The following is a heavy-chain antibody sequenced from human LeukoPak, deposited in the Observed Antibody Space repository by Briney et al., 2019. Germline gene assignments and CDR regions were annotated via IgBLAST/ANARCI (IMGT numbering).Heavy chain of an antibody. CDR2: IIPILGIA. V-gene: IGHV1-69*04. CDR3: ARDGIAVAGSPHNWFDP. J-gene: IGHJ5*02. Sequence: ASVTVSCKASGGTFSSYAISWVRQAPGQGLEWMGRIIPILGIANYAQKFQGRVTITADKSTSTAYIELSSLRSEDTAVYYCARDGIAVAGSPHNWFDPWGQGTLVTVSS. CDR1: GGTFSSYA. D-gene: IGHD6-19*01.